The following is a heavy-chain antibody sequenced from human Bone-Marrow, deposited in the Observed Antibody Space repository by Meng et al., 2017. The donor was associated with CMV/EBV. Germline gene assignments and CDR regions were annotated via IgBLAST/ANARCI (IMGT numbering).Heavy chain of an antibody. Sequence: GESLKISCAASGFTFSDYYMSWIRQAPGKGLEWVSYISSSGSTIYYADSVKGRFTISRDNAKNSLYLQMNSLRAEDTAVYYCARDGGAYGGKGYYYYYGMDVCGEGTTVAASS. CDR1: GFTFSDYY. CDR3: ARDGGAYGGKGYYYYYGMDV. J-gene: IGHJ6*04. V-gene: IGHV3-11*01. CDR2: ISSSGSTI. D-gene: IGHD4-23*01.